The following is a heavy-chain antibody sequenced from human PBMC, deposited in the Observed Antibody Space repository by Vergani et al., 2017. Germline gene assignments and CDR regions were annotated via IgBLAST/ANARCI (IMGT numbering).Heavy chain of an antibody. V-gene: IGHV4-59*01. J-gene: IGHJ4*02. CDR3: ERLSGYDYVIAY. CDR2: IYYSGST. Sequence: QVQLQESGPGLVKPSETLSLTCTVSGGSISSYYWSWIRQAPGKGLEWIWYIYYSGSTNYNPSLKSRVTISVDTSKNQFSLKLSSVTAADTAVYYCERLSGYDYVIAYWGQGTLVTVSS. CDR1: GGSISSYY. D-gene: IGHD5-12*01.